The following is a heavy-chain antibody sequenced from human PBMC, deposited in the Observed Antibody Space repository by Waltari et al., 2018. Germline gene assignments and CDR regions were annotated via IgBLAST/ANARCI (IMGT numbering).Heavy chain of an antibody. Sequence: QVQLVQSGAEVKKPGSSVKVSCKASGGTFSSYDISWVPPAPGQGLEWMGGIIPIFGTANYAQKFQGRVTITADESTSTAYMELSSLRSEDTAVYYCASSRRARIVVVIGVAWDYYYGMDVWGQGTTVTVSS. CDR2: IIPIFGTA. J-gene: IGHJ6*02. CDR1: GGTFSSYD. CDR3: ASSRRARIVVVIGVAWDYYYGMDV. V-gene: IGHV1-69*01. D-gene: IGHD3-22*01.